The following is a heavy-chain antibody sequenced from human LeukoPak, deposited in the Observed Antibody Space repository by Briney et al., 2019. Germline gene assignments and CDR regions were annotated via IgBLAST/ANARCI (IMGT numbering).Heavy chain of an antibody. D-gene: IGHD2-15*01. CDR3: VKQRIYQGPDAFDV. J-gene: IGHJ3*01. CDR1: GFTFSSYA. V-gene: IGHV3-30*04. CDR2: ISYHGTNK. Sequence: PGGSLRLSCAASGFTFSSYAMHWCRQSPGKGLEWVAAISYHGTNKYYSDSVKGRFTISRDNSENTLYLQMNSLRPEDTAVYYCVKQRIYQGPDAFDVWGQGTLVTVSS.